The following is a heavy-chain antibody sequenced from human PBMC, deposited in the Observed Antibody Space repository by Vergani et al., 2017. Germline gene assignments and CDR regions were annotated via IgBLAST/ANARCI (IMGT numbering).Heavy chain of an antibody. Sequence: QVQLVQSGAEVKKPGASVKVSCKASGYTFTSYGISWVRQAPGQGIEWMGWISAYNGNTNYAQKLQGRVTMTTDTSTSTAYMELRCLRSDDTAVYYCARGEGLGDYRSSWYYYYYYGMDVWGQGTTVTVSS. CDR1: GYTFTSYG. CDR3: ARGEGLGDYRSSWYYYYYYGMDV. D-gene: IGHD6-13*01. J-gene: IGHJ6*02. CDR2: ISAYNGNT. V-gene: IGHV1-18*01.